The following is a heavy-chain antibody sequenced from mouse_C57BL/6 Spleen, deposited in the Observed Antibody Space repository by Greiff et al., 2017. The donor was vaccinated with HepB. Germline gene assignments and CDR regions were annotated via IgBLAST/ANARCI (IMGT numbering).Heavy chain of an antibody. CDR3: AESYYDYDLWFAY. D-gene: IGHD2-4*01. Sequence: EVKLMESGPGLVKPSQSLSLTCSVTGYSITSGYYWNWIRQFPGNKLEWMGYISYDGSTNYNPSLKNRISITRDTSKNQFFLKLNSVTTEDTATYYCAESYYDYDLWFAYWGQGTLVTVSA. V-gene: IGHV3-6*01. CDR1: GYSITSGYY. J-gene: IGHJ3*01. CDR2: ISYDGST.